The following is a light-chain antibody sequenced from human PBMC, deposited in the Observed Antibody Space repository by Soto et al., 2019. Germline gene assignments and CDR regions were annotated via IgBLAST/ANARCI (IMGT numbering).Light chain of an antibody. J-gene: IGLJ1*01. CDR3: CSYVGSSTYV. CDR2: EVS. V-gene: IGLV2-23*02. Sequence: QSVLTQPASVSGSPGQSITISCTGTSSDVGSYNLVSWYQQHPGKAPKLMIYEVSKRPSGVSNRFSGSKSGNTASLTISGLQAEYEADYYYCSYVGSSTYVFGTGTKVTV. CDR1: SSDVGSYNL.